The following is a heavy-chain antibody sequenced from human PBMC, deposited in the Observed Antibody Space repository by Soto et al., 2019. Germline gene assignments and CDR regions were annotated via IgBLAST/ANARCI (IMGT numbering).Heavy chain of an antibody. CDR2: ISGSGGST. D-gene: IGHD3-10*01. V-gene: IGHV3-23*01. Sequence: EVQLLESGGGLVQPGGSLRLSCAASGFTFSSYAMSWVRQAPGKGLEWVSAISGSGGSTYYADSVKGRFIISRDNSKNTLYLQMNSLRAEDAAVYYCAKAVVRGPRGYWGQGTLVTVSS. CDR1: GFTFSSYA. J-gene: IGHJ4*02. CDR3: AKAVVRGPRGY.